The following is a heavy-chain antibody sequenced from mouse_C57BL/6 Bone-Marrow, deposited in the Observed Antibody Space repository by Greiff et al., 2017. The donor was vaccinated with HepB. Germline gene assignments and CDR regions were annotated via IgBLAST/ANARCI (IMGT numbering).Heavy chain of an antibody. CDR2: IWWDDDK. CDR3: ARMMRHLLLRFQFAY. V-gene: IGHV8-8*01. CDR1: GFSLSTFGMG. D-gene: IGHD1-1*01. Sequence: QVTLKVCGPGILQPSQTLSLTCSFSGFSLSTFGMGVGWIRQPSGKGLEWLAHIWWDDDKYYNPALKSRLTISKDTSKNQVFLKIANVDTADTASYYCARMMRHLLLRFQFAYWGQGTLVTVSA. J-gene: IGHJ3*01.